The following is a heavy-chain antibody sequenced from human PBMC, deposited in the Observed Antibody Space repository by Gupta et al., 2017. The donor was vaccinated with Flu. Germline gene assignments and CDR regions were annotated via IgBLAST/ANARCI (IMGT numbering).Heavy chain of an antibody. CDR2: IGGSGETR. D-gene: IGHD1-26*01. J-gene: IGHJ6*03. Sequence: PAKELEWISPIGGSGETRYYADSVKGRCTIHRDNAKNSLYLQMNSLRADDAAVYYCARKPLGFHKRYYSMDVWGKGTTVTVSS. V-gene: IGHV3-48*03. CDR3: ARKPLGFHKRYYSMDV.